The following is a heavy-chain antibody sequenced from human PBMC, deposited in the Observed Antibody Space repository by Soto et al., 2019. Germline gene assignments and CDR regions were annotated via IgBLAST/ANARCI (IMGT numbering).Heavy chain of an antibody. CDR1: GFTFGSYA. V-gene: IGHV3-23*01. Sequence: GGSLRLSCAGSGFTFGSYAMTWVRQAPGKGLEWVSTTRSNGEYTYYSNSVKGRFTVSRDNSKNTLYLEMSSLRAEDTAVYYCAKDSESVGVSAARVYGMDVWGQGTTVTVSS. CDR3: AKDSESVGVSAARVYGMDV. J-gene: IGHJ6*02. CDR2: TRSNGEYT. D-gene: IGHD2-2*01.